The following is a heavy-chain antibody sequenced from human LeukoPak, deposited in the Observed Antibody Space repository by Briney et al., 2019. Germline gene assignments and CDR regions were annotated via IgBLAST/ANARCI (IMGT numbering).Heavy chain of an antibody. V-gene: IGHV1-2*02. Sequence: EASVTVSCKASGYTFTGYYMHWVRQAPGQGLEWMGWINPNSGGTNYAQKFQGRVTMTRDTSISTAYMELSRLRSDDTAVYYCARISSTSNSNDYWGQGTLVTVSS. CDR1: GYTFTGYY. D-gene: IGHD2-2*01. J-gene: IGHJ4*02. CDR3: ARISSTSNSNDY. CDR2: INPNSGGT.